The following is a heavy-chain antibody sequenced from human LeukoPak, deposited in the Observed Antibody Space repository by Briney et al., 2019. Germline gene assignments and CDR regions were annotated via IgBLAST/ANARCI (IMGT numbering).Heavy chain of an antibody. V-gene: IGHV3-74*01. CDR3: VKDHGYSSAWYVRGLDY. Sequence: GGSLRLSCAASGVTFSNNWMYWVRQAPGKGLVWVSRINSDGSITGYADSVKGRFTISRDNSKNTLTLQMSSLSAEDTAVYYCVKDHGYSSAWYVRGLDYWGQGILVTVSS. D-gene: IGHD6-19*01. CDR2: INSDGSIT. J-gene: IGHJ4*02. CDR1: GVTFSNNW.